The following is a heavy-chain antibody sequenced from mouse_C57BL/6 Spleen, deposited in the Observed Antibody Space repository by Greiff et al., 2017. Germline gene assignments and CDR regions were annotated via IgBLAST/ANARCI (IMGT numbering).Heavy chain of an antibody. D-gene: IGHD2-4*01. V-gene: IGHV1-55*01. CDR1: GYTFTSYW. CDR3: AREGGYDYGSYYAMDY. CDR2: IYPGNGST. J-gene: IGHJ4*01. Sequence: QVQLQQSGAELVKPGASVKMSCKASGYTFTSYWITWVKQRPGQGLEWFGGIYPGNGSTNYNEKFKSKATLTVDTSSSTAYMQLKSQSSEASDVYYYAREGGYDYGSYYAMDYWGQGTSVTVSS.